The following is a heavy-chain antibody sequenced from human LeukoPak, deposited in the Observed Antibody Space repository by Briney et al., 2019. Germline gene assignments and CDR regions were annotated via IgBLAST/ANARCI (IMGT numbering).Heavy chain of an antibody. D-gene: IGHD2-15*01. Sequence: GGSLRLSCAASGFIFSRDSMNWVRQAPGKGVEWISYISHDSGVRYYADSVRGRFTISRDNAKNSLHLQMHSLRAEDTAVYYCVRDNPRCCGVVPANIDDYWGQGTLVTVSS. CDR3: VRDNPRCCGVVPANIDDY. V-gene: IGHV3-48*01. CDR1: GFIFSRDS. J-gene: IGHJ4*02. CDR2: ISHDSGVR.